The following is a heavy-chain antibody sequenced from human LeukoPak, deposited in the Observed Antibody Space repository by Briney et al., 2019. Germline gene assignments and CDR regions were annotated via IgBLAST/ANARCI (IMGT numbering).Heavy chain of an antibody. Sequence: ASVKVSCKASGYTFTSYGISWVRQAPGQGLEWMGWISAYNGYTNYAQKLQGRVTMTTDTSTSTAYMELRSLRSDDTAVYYCARGNKQRWLQSFDYWGQGTLVTVSS. CDR1: GYTFTSYG. CDR3: ARGNKQRWLQSFDY. CDR2: ISAYNGYT. V-gene: IGHV1-18*01. J-gene: IGHJ4*02. D-gene: IGHD5-24*01.